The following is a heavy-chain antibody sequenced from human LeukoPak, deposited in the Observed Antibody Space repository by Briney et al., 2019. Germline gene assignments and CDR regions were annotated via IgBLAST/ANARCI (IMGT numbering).Heavy chain of an antibody. CDR3: AKDGLYGSYLALNWFDP. CDR2: ISGSGGST. J-gene: IGHJ5*02. D-gene: IGHD1-26*01. V-gene: IGHV3-23*01. Sequence: PGGSLRLSCAASGFTFSSYAMSWVRQAPGKGLEWVSAISGSGGSTYYADSVKGRFTISRDNSKNTLYLQMNSLRAEDTAVYYCAKDGLYGSYLALNWFDPWGQGTLVTVSS. CDR1: GFTFSSYA.